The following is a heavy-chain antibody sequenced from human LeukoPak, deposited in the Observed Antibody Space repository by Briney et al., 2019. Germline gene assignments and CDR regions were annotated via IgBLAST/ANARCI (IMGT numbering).Heavy chain of an antibody. CDR3: ARLGYCSGGSCHRYYYMDV. V-gene: IGHV3-48*04. Sequence: PGGSLRLSCAASGFTFSSYGMTWVRQAPGKGLEWVSYISSSSSTIYYADSVKGRFTISRDNAKNSLYLQMNSLRAEDTAVYYCARLGYCSGGSCHRYYYMDVWGKGTTVTVSS. J-gene: IGHJ6*03. D-gene: IGHD2-15*01. CDR2: ISSSSSTI. CDR1: GFTFSSYG.